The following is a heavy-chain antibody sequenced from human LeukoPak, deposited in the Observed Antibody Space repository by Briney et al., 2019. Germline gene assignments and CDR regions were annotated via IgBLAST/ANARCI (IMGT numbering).Heavy chain of an antibody. CDR1: GGSFSGYY. Sequence: PSETLSLTCAVYGGSFSGYYWSWIRQPPGKGLEWIGEINHSGSTNYNPSLKSRVTISVDTSKNQFSLKLSSVTAADTAVYYCARFLYYGSGSYYWFDPWGQGTLVTVSS. V-gene: IGHV4-34*01. D-gene: IGHD3-10*01. CDR2: INHSGST. J-gene: IGHJ5*02. CDR3: ARFLYYGSGSYYWFDP.